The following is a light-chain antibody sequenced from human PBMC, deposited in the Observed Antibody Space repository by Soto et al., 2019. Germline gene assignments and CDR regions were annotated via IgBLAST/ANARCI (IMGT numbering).Light chain of an antibody. J-gene: IGLJ2*01. CDR1: SSDVDAYNY. CDR2: DVS. Sequence: QSALAQPPSASGSPGQSVTISCTGTSSDVDAYNYVSWYQQHPGKAPKLIIFDVSQRPSGVPDRFSGSKSGNTASLTVSGLQAEDEAVYYCNSFAGSAHVVFGGGTKVTVL. CDR3: NSFAGSAHVV. V-gene: IGLV2-8*01.